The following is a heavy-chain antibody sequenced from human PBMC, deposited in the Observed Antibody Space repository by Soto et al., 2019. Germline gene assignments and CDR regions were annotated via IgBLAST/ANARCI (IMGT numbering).Heavy chain of an antibody. CDR2: IWFDGSKE. V-gene: IGHV3-33*01. Sequence: QVELVESGGGVVQPGGSLRLACAASGFTFSSYGMHWVRQAPGKGLEWVAVIWFDGSKEFYAASVEGRFTISRDNSKNMVYLEMNSPRDVDTAVYYCARAVPAAKGWFXXXGQGTL. J-gene: IGHJ5*02. CDR3: ARAVPAAKGWFXX. D-gene: IGHD2-2*01. CDR1: GFTFSSYG.